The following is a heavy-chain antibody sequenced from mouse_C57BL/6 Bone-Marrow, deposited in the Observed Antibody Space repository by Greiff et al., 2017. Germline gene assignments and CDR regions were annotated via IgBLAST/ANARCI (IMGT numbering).Heavy chain of an antibody. CDR2: ISNLAYSI. CDR1: GFTFSDYG. D-gene: IGHD3-2*02. CDR3: ARRAAQATWDYAMDY. V-gene: IGHV5-15*04. Sequence: EVMLVESGGGLVQPGGSLKLSCAASGFTFSDYGMAWVRQAPRKGPEWVAFISNLAYSIYYADTVTGRFTISRENAKHTLYLEMSSLRSEDTAMYYCARRAAQATWDYAMDYWGQGTSVTVSS. J-gene: IGHJ4*01.